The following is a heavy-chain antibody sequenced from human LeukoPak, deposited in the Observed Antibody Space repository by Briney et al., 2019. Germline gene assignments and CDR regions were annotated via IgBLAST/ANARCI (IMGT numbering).Heavy chain of an antibody. D-gene: IGHD3-16*01. Sequence: SETLSLICVVYGGSISGNCWSWIRQHPGKGLEWIGYIYDSESTNYNPSLKSRVTISVDTSKNQFSLKLSSVTTADTAVYYCARDGGWRENWFDPWGQGTLVTVSS. CDR2: IYDSEST. CDR3: ARDGGWRENWFDP. J-gene: IGHJ5*02. V-gene: IGHV4-34*09. CDR1: GGSISGNC.